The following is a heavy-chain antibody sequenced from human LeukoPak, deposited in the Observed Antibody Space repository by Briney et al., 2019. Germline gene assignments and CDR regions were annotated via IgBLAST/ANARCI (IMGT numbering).Heavy chain of an antibody. CDR2: INPNSGST. CDR1: GYTFTGYY. J-gene: IGHJ5*02. D-gene: IGHD3-10*01. V-gene: IGHV1-2*02. CDR3: ARGPPFYGSGLKSNWFDP. Sequence: ASVKVSCKASGYTFTGYYMHWVRQAPGQGLEWMGWINPNSGSTNYAQKFQGRVTMTRDTSISTAYMELSRLRSDDTAVYYCARGPPFYGSGLKSNWFDPWGQGTLVTVSS.